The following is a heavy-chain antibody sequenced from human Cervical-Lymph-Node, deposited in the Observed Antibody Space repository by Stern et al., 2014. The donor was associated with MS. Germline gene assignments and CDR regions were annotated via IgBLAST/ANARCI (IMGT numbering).Heavy chain of an antibody. D-gene: IGHD3-22*01. CDR3: AREFNYDTSGYYFYY. J-gene: IGHJ4*02. CDR1: GGTFSNYG. CDR2: IIPIFGTA. Sequence: VHLVESGAEVKKPGSSVKVSCKASGGTFSNYGISWVRQAPGQGLVWMGGIIPIFGTANYAQKFQGRVTITADESTSTAYMELSSLRSEDTAVYYCAREFNYDTSGYYFYYWGQGTLVTVSS. V-gene: IGHV1-69*01.